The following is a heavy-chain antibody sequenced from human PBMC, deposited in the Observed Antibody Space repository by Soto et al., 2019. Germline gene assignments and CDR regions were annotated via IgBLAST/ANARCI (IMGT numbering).Heavy chain of an antibody. CDR3: AKEPGYLASYNWFDP. J-gene: IGHJ5*02. V-gene: IGHV3-15*07. CDR2: IKSKTDGGTT. CDR1: GFTFSNAW. Sequence: GGSLRLSCAASGFTFSNAWINWVRQAPGKGLEWVGRIKSKTDGGTTDFAAPAKGRFAISRDDSKNTLYLQMNSLRAEDTAVYYCAKEPGYLASYNWFDPWGQGTLVTVSS. D-gene: IGHD1-26*01.